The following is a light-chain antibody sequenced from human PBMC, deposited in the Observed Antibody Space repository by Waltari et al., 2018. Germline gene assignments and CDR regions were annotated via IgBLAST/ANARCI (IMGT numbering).Light chain of an antibody. V-gene: IGKV3-11*01. CDR3: QQRSIWPPIT. CDR1: QNVSTF. J-gene: IGKJ5*01. Sequence: EIVLTQSPATLSVSPGERATVSCRASQNVSTFLAWYQHKPGQAPRLIIYDVDNRATGIPPRFSGSGSGTDFTLTISRFESEDSAVYSCQQRSIWPPITFGQGTRLEIK. CDR2: DVD.